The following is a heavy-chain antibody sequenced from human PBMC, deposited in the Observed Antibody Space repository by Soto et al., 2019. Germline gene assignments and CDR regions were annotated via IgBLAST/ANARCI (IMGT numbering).Heavy chain of an antibody. CDR1: GFTFSDYY. D-gene: IGHD2-15*01. V-gene: IGHV3-11*01. Sequence: PGGSLRLSCAGSGFTFSDYYMSWIRQVPGKGLEWVSYISSSGSAIYYADSVKGRFTISRDNAKNSVSLQMNSLGAEDTAVYYWARGGGLYCSDISCYPYYFDYWGQGALVTVSS. CDR3: ARGGGLYCSDISCYPYYFDY. J-gene: IGHJ4*02. CDR2: ISSSGSAI.